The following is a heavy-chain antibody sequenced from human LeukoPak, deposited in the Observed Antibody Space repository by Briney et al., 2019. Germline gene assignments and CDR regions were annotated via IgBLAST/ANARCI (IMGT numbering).Heavy chain of an antibody. D-gene: IGHD3-10*01. Sequence: PSETLSLTCTVSGGSISSSSYYRGWIRQPPGKGLEWIGSIYYSGSTYYNPSLKSRVTISVDTSKNQFSLKLSSVTAAHTAVYYCARLASGSSIYYYYYMDVWGKGTTVTVP. CDR2: IYYSGST. V-gene: IGHV4-39*01. J-gene: IGHJ6*03. CDR1: GGSISSSSYY. CDR3: ARLASGSSIYYYYYMDV.